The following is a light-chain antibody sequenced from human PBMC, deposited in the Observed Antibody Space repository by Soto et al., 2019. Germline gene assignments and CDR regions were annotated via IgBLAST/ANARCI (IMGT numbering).Light chain of an antibody. CDR1: QDISNF. J-gene: IGKJ2*01. CDR2: DAS. CDR3: QQYDILPT. Sequence: DIQMTQSPSSLSASVGDRVTITCQASQDISNFLYWYQQKPGKAPKLLIYDASNLETGVPSRFSGSGSGTDFTFTISILQPEDIATYYCQQYDILPTFGQGTKLEIK. V-gene: IGKV1-33*01.